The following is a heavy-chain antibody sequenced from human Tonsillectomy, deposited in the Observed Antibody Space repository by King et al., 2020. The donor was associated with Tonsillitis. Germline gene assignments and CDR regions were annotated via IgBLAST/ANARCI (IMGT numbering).Heavy chain of an antibody. D-gene: IGHD6-13*01. V-gene: IGHV1-18*04. CDR3: ARGAGSSTLYYFDY. J-gene: IGHJ4*02. Sequence: QLVQSGAEVKKPGASVKVSCKASGYTFTFYGINWVRQAPGQGLEWMGLVSTYNGDTDYAQNLQARVTMTIDTSTSTAYMELRSLRSDDTAVYYCARGAGSSTLYYFDYWGQGSLVTVSS. CDR2: VSTYNGDT. CDR1: GYTFTFYG.